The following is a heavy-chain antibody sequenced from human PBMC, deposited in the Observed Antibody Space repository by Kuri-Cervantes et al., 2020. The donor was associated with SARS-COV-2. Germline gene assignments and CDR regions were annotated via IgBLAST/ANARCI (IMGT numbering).Heavy chain of an antibody. CDR3: ASIHGIQDSSSYDYFDY. Sequence: SETLSLTCTVSGGSISSYYRSWIRQPPGKGLEWIGYIYYSGSTNYNPSLKSRVTISVDTSKNQFSLKLSSVTAADTAVYYCASIHGIQDSSSYDYFDYWGQGTLVTVSS. CDR1: GGSISSYY. D-gene: IGHD6-6*01. V-gene: IGHV4-59*12. CDR2: IYYSGST. J-gene: IGHJ4*02.